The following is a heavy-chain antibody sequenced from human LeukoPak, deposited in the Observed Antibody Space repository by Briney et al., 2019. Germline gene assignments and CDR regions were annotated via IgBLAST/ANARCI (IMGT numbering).Heavy chain of an antibody. V-gene: IGHV3-33*01. Sequence: GGSLRLSCAASGFTFSSYGVHWVRQAPGKGLEWVAVIWYDGSNKYYADSVKGRYTISRDNSKNTLYLQMNSLRAEDTAVYYCARDGYCGGDCYPLWYYYYGIDVWGQGTTVTVSS. CDR1: GFTFSSYG. J-gene: IGHJ6*02. CDR3: ARDGYCGGDCYPLWYYYYGIDV. D-gene: IGHD2-21*02. CDR2: IWYDGSNK.